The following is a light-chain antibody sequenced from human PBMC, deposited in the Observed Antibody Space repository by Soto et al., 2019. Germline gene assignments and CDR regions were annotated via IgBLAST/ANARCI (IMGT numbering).Light chain of an antibody. CDR2: WAS. CDR1: QSVLDNSTNKSY. CDR3: HQYYTTPLT. Sequence: VLTQSPSSLAVSLGERATVNCRSSQSVLDNSTNKSYLAWYQKKPGHPPKLLVHWASVREAGVPDRFSGGGSATDFTLTISSLQAEDLAVYYCHQYYTTPLTFGHGTQLEIK. V-gene: IGKV4-1*01. J-gene: IGKJ2*01.